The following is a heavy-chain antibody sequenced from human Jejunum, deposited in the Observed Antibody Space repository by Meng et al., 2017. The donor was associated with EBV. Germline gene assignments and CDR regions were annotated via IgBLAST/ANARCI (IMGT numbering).Heavy chain of an antibody. CDR1: GFTFSNAW. CDR3: VSAWVDP. Sequence: VKRVGSGGGLVKPGGSLRLSCAGSGFTFSNAWMSWVRQSPGKGLEWIARIKSKTQGGTTDYAASVKGRFTVSRDDSENTVYLQMNSLTTEDTAMYYCVSAWVDPWGQGTLVTVSS. V-gene: IGHV3-15*01. CDR2: IKSKTQGGTT. J-gene: IGHJ5*02.